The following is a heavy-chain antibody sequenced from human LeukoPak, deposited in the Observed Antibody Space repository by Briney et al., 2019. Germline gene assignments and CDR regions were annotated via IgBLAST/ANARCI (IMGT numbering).Heavy chain of an antibody. CDR1: GFTFNIYG. J-gene: IGHJ6*03. CDR2: ISGSGGST. V-gene: IGHV3-23*01. Sequence: SGGSLRLSCAASGFTFNIYGMSWVRQAPGKGLEWVSAISGSGGSTYSADSVKGRFTISRDNSKNTLYLQMNSLRAEDTAVYYCAKDGHDYVWGSYRYTGPAYYYYYYMDVWGKGTTVTISS. D-gene: IGHD3-16*02. CDR3: AKDGHDYVWGSYRYTGPAYYYYYYMDV.